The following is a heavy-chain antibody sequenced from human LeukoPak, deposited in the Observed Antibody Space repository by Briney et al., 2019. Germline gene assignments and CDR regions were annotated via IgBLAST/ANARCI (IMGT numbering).Heavy chain of an antibody. CDR2: INPNSGGT. Sequence: ASVKVSCKASGYTFTGYYMHWVRQAPGQGLEWMGWINPNSGGTNYAQKFQGWVTMTRDTSISTAYMELSRLRSDDTAVYYCARWKGTATNWFDPWGQGTLVTVS. J-gene: IGHJ5*02. CDR3: ARWKGTATNWFDP. V-gene: IGHV1-2*04. D-gene: IGHD5-18*01. CDR1: GYTFTGYY.